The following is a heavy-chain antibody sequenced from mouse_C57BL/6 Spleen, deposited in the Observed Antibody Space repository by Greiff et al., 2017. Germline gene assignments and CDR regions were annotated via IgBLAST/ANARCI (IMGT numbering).Heavy chain of an antibody. J-gene: IGHJ2*01. Sequence: HLQQSGTELVKPGASVKLSCKASGYTFTSYWMHWVKQRPGQGLEWIGNINPSNGGTNYNEKFKSKATLTVDKSSSTAYMQLSSLTAEDSAVYYCARDSSGYVGGFDYWGQGTTLTVSS. V-gene: IGHV1-53*01. CDR1: GYTFTSYW. D-gene: IGHD3-2*02. CDR3: ARDSSGYVGGFDY. CDR2: INPSNGGT.